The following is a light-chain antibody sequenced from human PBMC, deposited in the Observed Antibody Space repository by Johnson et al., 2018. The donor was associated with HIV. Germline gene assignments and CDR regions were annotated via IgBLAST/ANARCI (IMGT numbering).Light chain of an antibody. CDR1: SSNIGNNY. J-gene: IGLJ1*01. V-gene: IGLV1-51*01. CDR3: GTWDSRLSVLYV. Sequence: QSILTQPPSMSAAPGQRVTISCSGSSSNIGNNYVSWYQQVPGAAPKLLIYDNNKRPSGIPDRFSGSKSGTSANLGITGLQTGDEADYYCGTWDSRLSVLYVFGTGTKVTVL. CDR2: DNN.